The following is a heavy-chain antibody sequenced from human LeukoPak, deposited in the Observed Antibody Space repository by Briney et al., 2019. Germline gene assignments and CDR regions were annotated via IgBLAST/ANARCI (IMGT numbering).Heavy chain of an antibody. J-gene: IGHJ4*02. CDR2: ISGSGGST. V-gene: IGHV3-23*01. CDR1: GFTFSSYG. D-gene: IGHD3-10*01. CDR3: ATRRYYYGSGSPLPLDY. Sequence: PGGSLRLSCAASGFTFSSYGMSWVRQASGKGLEWVSAISGSGGSTYYADSVKGRFTISRDNSKNTLYLQMNSLRAEDTAVYYCATRRYYYGSGSPLPLDYWGQGTLVTVSS.